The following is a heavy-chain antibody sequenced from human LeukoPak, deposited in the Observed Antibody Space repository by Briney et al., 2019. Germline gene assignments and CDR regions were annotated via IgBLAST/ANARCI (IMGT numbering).Heavy chain of an antibody. J-gene: IGHJ5*02. V-gene: IGHV1-18*01. D-gene: IGHD2-2*01. CDR1: GYSLGIFG. CDR3: ARVGVVVPAAWFDP. CDR2: ISANNGNT. Sequence: ASVKVSCKASGYSLGIFGTSWVRQAPGQGLEWMGWISANNGNTNYAQNLQGRVTMTTDTSTSTAYMELRSLRSDDTAVYYCARVGVVVPAAWFDPWGQGTLVTVSS.